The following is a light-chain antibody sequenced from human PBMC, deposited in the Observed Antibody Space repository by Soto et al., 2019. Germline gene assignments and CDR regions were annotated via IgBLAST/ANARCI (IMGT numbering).Light chain of an antibody. V-gene: IGKV1-8*01. Sequence: AIRMTQSPSSLSASTGDRVTITCRASQGISSYLAWYQQKPGKAPKLLIYAASTLQSGVPSRFSGSGSGTDFTLTISCLQSEDFATYYCRQYYSYPFTFGGGTKVDI. CDR3: RQYYSYPFT. CDR2: AAS. J-gene: IGKJ4*01. CDR1: QGISSY.